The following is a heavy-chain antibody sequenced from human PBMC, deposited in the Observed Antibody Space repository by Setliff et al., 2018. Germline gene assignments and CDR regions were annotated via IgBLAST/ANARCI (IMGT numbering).Heavy chain of an antibody. Sequence: KASETLSLTCSVSGGSISSGSDYWTWIRQPAGKGLEWIGHIYTSGSTNYNPSLKSRVTISLDTSKAQFSLKLSSVTAADSAVYYCARAISGWYSAHYYYMDVWGKGTTVTVSS. CDR1: GGSISSGSDY. D-gene: IGHD6-19*01. CDR3: ARAISGWYSAHYYYMDV. J-gene: IGHJ6*03. V-gene: IGHV4-61*09. CDR2: IYTSGST.